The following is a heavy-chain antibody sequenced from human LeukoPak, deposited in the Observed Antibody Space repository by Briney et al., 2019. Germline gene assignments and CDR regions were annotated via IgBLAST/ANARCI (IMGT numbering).Heavy chain of an antibody. Sequence: RPSETLSLTCAVYGGSFSGYYWSWIRQPPGKGLEWIGEINHSGSTNYNPPLKSRVTISVDTYKNQFSLKLSSVTAADTAVYYCARGPTMDVWGKGTTVTVSS. CDR1: GGSFSGYY. CDR3: ARGPTMDV. CDR2: INHSGST. V-gene: IGHV4-34*01. J-gene: IGHJ6*03.